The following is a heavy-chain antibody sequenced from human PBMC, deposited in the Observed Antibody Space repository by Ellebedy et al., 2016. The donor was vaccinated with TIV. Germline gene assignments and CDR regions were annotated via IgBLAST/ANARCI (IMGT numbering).Heavy chain of an antibody. CDR3: AKDLWELPCYGMDV. Sequence: GGSLRLXXAASGFTFSSYAMSWVRQAPGKGLEWVSAISGSGGSTYYADSVKGRFTISRDNSKNTLYLQMNSLRAEDTAVYYCAKDLWELPCYGMDVWGQGTTVTVSS. V-gene: IGHV3-23*01. CDR2: ISGSGGST. J-gene: IGHJ6*02. D-gene: IGHD1-26*01. CDR1: GFTFSSYA.